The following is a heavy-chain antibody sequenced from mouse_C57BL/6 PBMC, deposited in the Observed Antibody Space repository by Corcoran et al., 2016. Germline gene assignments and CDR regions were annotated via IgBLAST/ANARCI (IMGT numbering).Heavy chain of an antibody. D-gene: IGHD4-1*01. J-gene: IGHJ2*01. Sequence: EVQLQQSGPELVKPGASVKISCKASGYTFTNYYMIWVKQSHGKSLEWIGDINPNNGGTSYNQKFKGKATLTVDKSSSTAYMELRSLTSEDSAVYYCARWDENYFDYLGQGTTLTVSS. CDR1: GYTFTNYY. CDR3: ARWDENYFDY. V-gene: IGHV1-26*01. CDR2: INPNNGGT.